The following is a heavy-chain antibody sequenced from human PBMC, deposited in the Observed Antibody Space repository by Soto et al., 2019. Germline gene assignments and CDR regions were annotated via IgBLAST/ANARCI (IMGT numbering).Heavy chain of an antibody. J-gene: IGHJ4*02. V-gene: IGHV3-23*01. CDR2: ISGSGGST. Sequence: EVQLLESGGGLVQPGGSLRLSCAASGFTFSSYAMRWVRQALVKGLEWVSAISGSGGSTYYADSVKGRFTIARDNSKNTLYQQMNSLRAEDTAVYYCSIGSSGSYDDYCRQGPLVTVSS. CDR1: GFTFSSYA. D-gene: IGHD1-26*01. CDR3: SIGSSGSYDDY.